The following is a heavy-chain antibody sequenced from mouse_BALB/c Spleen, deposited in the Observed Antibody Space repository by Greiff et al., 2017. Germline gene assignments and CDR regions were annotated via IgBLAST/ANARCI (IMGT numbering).Heavy chain of an antibody. CDR2: IWAGGST. CDR3: ARDPTGSSPYYAMDY. D-gene: IGHD1-1*01. Sequence: QVQLKESGPGLVAPSQSLSITCTVSGFSLTSYGVHWVRQPPGKGLEWLGVIWAGGSTNYNSALMSRLSISKDNSKSQVFLKMNSLQTDDTAMYYCARDPTGSSPYYAMDYWGQGTSVTVSS. CDR1: GFSLTSYG. J-gene: IGHJ4*01. V-gene: IGHV2-9*02.